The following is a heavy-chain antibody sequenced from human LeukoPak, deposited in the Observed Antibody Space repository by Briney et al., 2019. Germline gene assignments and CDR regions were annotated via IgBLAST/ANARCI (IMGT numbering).Heavy chain of an antibody. CDR3: ARDLTGDQFFDP. CDR1: GGSISNDGYY. Sequence: PSQTLSLTCNVSGGSISNDGYYWSWIRQHPGKGLEWLGYIYYSESTYYNPSLKSRVTLSVDTSKSQFSLRLSSVTAADTAVYYCARDLTGDQFFDPWGQGTLVTVSS. CDR2: IYYSEST. V-gene: IGHV4-31*03. D-gene: IGHD7-27*01. J-gene: IGHJ5*02.